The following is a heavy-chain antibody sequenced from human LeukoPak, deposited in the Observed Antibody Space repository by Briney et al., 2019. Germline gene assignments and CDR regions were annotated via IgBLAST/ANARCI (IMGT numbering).Heavy chain of an antibody. CDR1: GFTFTNYW. Sequence: GGSLRLSCAASGFTFTNYWMSWVRQAPGKGPEWVANIKQDGSEEYHADSVKGRFTISRDNGKNSLNLQMNSLRAEDTAVYYCARWAGVTDYWGQGTLVTVSS. J-gene: IGHJ4*02. V-gene: IGHV3-7*01. D-gene: IGHD5-18*01. CDR3: ARWAGVTDY. CDR2: IKQDGSEE.